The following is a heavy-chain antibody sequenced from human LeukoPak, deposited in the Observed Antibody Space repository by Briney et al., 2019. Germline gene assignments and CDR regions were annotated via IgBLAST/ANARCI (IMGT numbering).Heavy chain of an antibody. CDR1: GFTFSNYA. D-gene: IGHD5-24*01. J-gene: IGHJ4*02. CDR3: TKDQAYGYTNYADY. V-gene: IGHV3-23*01. CDR2: IRFSDDTT. Sequence: GGSLRLSCAASGFTFSNYAMSWVRQAPGKGLEWVSTIRFSDDTTYYADSVKGRFTVSRDNSKSTLNLQMNSLRAEDTAVYYCTKDQAYGYTNYADYWGQGTLVTVSS.